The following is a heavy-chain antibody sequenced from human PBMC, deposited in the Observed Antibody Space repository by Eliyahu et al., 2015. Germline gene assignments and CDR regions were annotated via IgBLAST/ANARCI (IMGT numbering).Heavy chain of an antibody. CDR2: IYYSGST. CDR3: ARASDFWSGYPLYYFDY. V-gene: IGHV4-39*01. Sequence: QLQLQESGPGLVKPSETLSLTXTXSGGXISSSSYYWGWIRQPPGKGLEWIGSIYYSGSTYYNPSLKSRVTISVDTSKNQFSLKLSSVTAADTAVYYCARASDFWSGYPLYYFDYWGQGTLVTVSS. CDR1: GGXISSSSYY. D-gene: IGHD3-3*01. J-gene: IGHJ4*02.